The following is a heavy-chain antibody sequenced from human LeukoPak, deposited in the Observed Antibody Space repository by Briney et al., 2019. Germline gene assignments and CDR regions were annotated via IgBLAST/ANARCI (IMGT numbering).Heavy chain of an antibody. CDR2: TKSKSDGWTT. V-gene: IGHV3-15*05. CDR1: GFIFSNAW. D-gene: IGHD3-22*01. Sequence: GGSLRLSCAASGFIFSNAWMSWVRQAPGKGLEWLGRTKSKSDGWTTDYAAPVKGRFTISRDDSKSMLYLQINSLKTEDTAVYYCTKDGSSFYDSTTYYPWGRGTLVTVSS. J-gene: IGHJ4*02. CDR3: TKDGSSFYDSTTYYP.